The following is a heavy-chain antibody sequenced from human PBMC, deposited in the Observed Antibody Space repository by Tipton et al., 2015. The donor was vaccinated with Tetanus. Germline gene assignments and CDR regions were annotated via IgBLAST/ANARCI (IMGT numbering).Heavy chain of an antibody. Sequence: TLSLTCIVSGGSISSRNYYWGWIRQPPGKGLEWIGTIYNTGTTYFNPSLKSRVTMSVDASMIQFSLRLRSVTAADTAMYYCARLSSSANDAHGFDIWGQGTMVTVSS. CDR3: ARLSSSANDAHGFDI. CDR2: IYNTGTT. CDR1: GGSISSRNYY. J-gene: IGHJ3*02. D-gene: IGHD2-8*01. V-gene: IGHV4-39*01.